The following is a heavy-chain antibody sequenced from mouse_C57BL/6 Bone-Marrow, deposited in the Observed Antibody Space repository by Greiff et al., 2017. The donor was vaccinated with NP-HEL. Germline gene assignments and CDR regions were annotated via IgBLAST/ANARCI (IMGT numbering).Heavy chain of an antibody. J-gene: IGHJ3*01. CDR2: ISYDGSN. V-gene: IGHV3-6*01. CDR3: ARSDYYDFPWFAY. D-gene: IGHD2-4*01. CDR1: GYSITSGYY. Sequence: EVQLVESGPGLVKPSQSLSLTCSVTGYSITSGYYWNWIRQFPGNKLEWMGYISYDGSNNYNPSLKNRISITRDTSKNQFFLKLNSVTTEDTATYYCARSDYYDFPWFAYWGQGTLVTVSA.